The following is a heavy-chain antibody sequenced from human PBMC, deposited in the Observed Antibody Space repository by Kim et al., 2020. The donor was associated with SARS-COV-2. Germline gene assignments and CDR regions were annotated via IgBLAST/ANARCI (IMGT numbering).Heavy chain of an antibody. V-gene: IGHV3-23*01. Sequence: YVDSGKGRFTVPRDNPKNTLYLQMNSLRDEDTAVYYCAKANGSPPYHFDYWGQGALVTVSS. D-gene: IGHD3-10*01. CDR3: AKANGSPPYHFDY. J-gene: IGHJ4*02.